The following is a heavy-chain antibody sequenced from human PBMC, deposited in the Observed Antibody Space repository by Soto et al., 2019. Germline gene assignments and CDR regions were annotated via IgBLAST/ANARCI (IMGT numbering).Heavy chain of an antibody. Sequence: SETLSLTCTVSGGSISSSSYYWGWIRQPPGKGLEWIGSIYYSGSTYYNPSLKSRVTISVDTSKNQFSLKLSSVTAADTALYYCARFLHGLYYAILTGYGTFDAFDIWGQGTMVT. J-gene: IGHJ3*02. CDR3: ARFLHGLYYAILTGYGTFDAFDI. CDR2: IYYSGST. CDR1: GGSISSSSYY. D-gene: IGHD3-9*01. V-gene: IGHV4-39*01.